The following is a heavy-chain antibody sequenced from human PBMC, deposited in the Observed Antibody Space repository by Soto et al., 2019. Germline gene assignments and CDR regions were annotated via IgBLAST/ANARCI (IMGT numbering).Heavy chain of an antibody. CDR3: ARVAYCSGGSCYDY. CDR2: IYYSGST. V-gene: IGHV4-61*01. Sequence: PSETLSLTCTVSGGSVSSGSYYWSWIRQPPGKGLEWIGYIYYSGSTNYNPSLKSRVTISVGTSKNQFSLKLSSVTAADTAVYYCARVAYCSGGSCYDYWGQGTLVTVSS. CDR1: GGSVSSGSYY. J-gene: IGHJ4*02. D-gene: IGHD2-15*01.